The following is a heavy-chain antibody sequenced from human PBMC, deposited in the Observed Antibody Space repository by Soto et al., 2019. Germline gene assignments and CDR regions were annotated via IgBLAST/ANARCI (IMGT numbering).Heavy chain of an antibody. J-gene: IGHJ4*02. D-gene: IGHD3-3*01. CDR3: ARGRLFLTTSGLAITYFDY. CDR2: ITHGGTT. Sequence: QVQLQQWGAGLLKPSETLSLTCAVYSGSFSGYYYSWIRQPPGGGLEWIGEITHGGTTTYSPSLKSRVTMSLETSKNQFSLNMTSMTAADTGVYYCARGRLFLTTSGLAITYFDYWGQGSLVTVSS. V-gene: IGHV4-34*01. CDR1: SGSFSGYY.